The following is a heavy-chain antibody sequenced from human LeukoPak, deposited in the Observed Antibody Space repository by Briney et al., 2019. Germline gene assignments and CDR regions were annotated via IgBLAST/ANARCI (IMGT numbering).Heavy chain of an antibody. J-gene: IGHJ4*02. CDR3: ARGGGDYVWGSYRYFPFDY. Sequence: SETLSLTCAVYGGSFSGYYWSWIRQPPGKGLEWIGEINHSGSTNYNPSLKSRVTISVDTSKNQFSLNLSSVTAADTAVYYCARGGGDYVWGSYRYFPFDYWGQGTLVTVSS. CDR1: GGSFSGYY. D-gene: IGHD3-16*02. CDR2: INHSGST. V-gene: IGHV4-34*01.